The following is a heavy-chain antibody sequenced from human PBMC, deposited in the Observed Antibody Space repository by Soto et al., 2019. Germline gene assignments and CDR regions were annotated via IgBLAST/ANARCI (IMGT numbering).Heavy chain of an antibody. CDR2: IIPIFGTA. V-gene: IGHV1-69*05. CDR3: ARGQSYDSRGYAIATRKDYFDY. Sequence: GSSVKVSCKASGGTLSSYAISWVRQAPGQGLEWMGGIIPIFGTANYAQKFRGRVTITRDTSASTAYMELSSLRSEDTAVYYCARGQSYDSRGYAIATRKDYFDYWGQGTLVTVSS. CDR1: GGTLSSYA. D-gene: IGHD3-22*01. J-gene: IGHJ4*02.